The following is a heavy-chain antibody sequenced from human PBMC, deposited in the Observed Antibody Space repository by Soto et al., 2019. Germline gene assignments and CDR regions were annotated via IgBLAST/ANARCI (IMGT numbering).Heavy chain of an antibody. CDR2: INPSGGST. J-gene: IGHJ6*02. CDR1: GYTFTIYY. D-gene: IGHD6-6*01. CDR3: ARDWVPYSSSSEYYYYYGMDV. Sequence: ASVKVSCKASGYTFTIYYMHWVRQAPGQGLEWMGIINPSGGSTSYAQKFQGRVTMTRDTSTSTVYMELSSLRSEDTAVYYCARDWVPYSSSSEYYYYYGMDVWGQGTTVTVSS. V-gene: IGHV1-46*01.